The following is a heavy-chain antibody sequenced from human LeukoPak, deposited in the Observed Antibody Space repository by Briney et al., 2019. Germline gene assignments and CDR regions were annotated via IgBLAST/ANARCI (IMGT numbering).Heavy chain of an antibody. CDR1: GFTFGSYG. CDR2: VSFDGRTK. J-gene: IGHJ6*02. D-gene: IGHD3-9*01. CDR3: AKSMFQDYDILTGYTYYYGMDV. Sequence: GRSLRLSCAASGFTFGSYGMHWVRQAPGKGLEWVAVVSFDGRTKYYAGSVKGRFTISRDNSKNTLYLQMNSLRAEDTAVYYCAKSMFQDYDILTGYTYYYGMDVWGQGTTVTVSS. V-gene: IGHV3-30*18.